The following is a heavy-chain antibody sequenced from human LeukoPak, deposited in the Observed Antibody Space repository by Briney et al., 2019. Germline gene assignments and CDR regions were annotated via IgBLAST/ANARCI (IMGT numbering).Heavy chain of an antibody. Sequence: PGGSLRLSCAASGFTFSTYPMNWVRQAPGKGLEWVSNIRNSADTMYYADSVRGRFTISRDDAKNSLYLQMNSLRAEDTAVYYCARTGISKPAVTTHPRERDWYFDLWGRGTLVTVSS. CDR3: ARTGISKPAVTTHPRERDWYFDL. CDR2: IRNSADTM. J-gene: IGHJ2*01. V-gene: IGHV3-48*01. D-gene: IGHD4-17*01. CDR1: GFTFSTYP.